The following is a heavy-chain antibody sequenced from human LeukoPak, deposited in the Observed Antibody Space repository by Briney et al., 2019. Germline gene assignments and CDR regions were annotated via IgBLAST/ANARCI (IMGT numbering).Heavy chain of an antibody. D-gene: IGHD1-26*01. Sequence: GGSLRLSCAASGFTFSSYAMSWVRQAPGKGLEWVSGISGSGDNTYYADSVKGRFTISRDISKNTLYLQMNSLRAEDTAVYYCARDGGSGFDYWGQGTLVTVSS. CDR2: ISGSGDNT. CDR1: GFTFSSYA. V-gene: IGHV3-23*01. J-gene: IGHJ4*02. CDR3: ARDGGSGFDY.